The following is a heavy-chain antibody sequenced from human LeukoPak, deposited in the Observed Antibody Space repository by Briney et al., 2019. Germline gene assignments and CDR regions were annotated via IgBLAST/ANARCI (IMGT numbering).Heavy chain of an antibody. CDR1: GFTFSSYW. Sequence: GGSLRLSCAASGFTFSSYWMHWVRQAPGKGLVWVSRIKSDGSTNYADSVKSRFTISRDNAKNTVSLQMNSLRAEDTGVYYCARAPSEIGGYYPEYFRHWGQGTLVTVSS. J-gene: IGHJ1*01. D-gene: IGHD3-22*01. V-gene: IGHV3-74*01. CDR3: ARAPSEIGGYYPEYFRH. CDR2: IKSDGST.